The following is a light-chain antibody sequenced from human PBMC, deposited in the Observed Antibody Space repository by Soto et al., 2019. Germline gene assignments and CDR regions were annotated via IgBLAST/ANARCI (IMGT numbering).Light chain of an antibody. CDR3: QQRSNWPIT. V-gene: IGKV3-11*01. J-gene: IGKJ5*01. CDR1: QSVSSY. CDR2: DAS. Sequence: EIVLTQSPATLSLSPGERATLSFRASQSVSSYLAWYQQEPGQAPRLLIYDASNRATGIPARFSGGGSGTDFTLTISSLEPEDFAVYYCQQRSNWPITFGQGTRLEIK.